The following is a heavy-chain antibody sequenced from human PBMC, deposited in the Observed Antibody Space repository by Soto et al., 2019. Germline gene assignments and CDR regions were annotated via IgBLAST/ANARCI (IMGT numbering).Heavy chain of an antibody. CDR2: IIPIFGTA. J-gene: IGHJ4*02. D-gene: IGHD5-12*01. CDR3: ASILGVEMATISYPYYFDY. CDR1: GGTFSSYA. V-gene: IGHV1-69*13. Sequence: VASVKVSCKASGGTFSSYAISWVRQAPGQGLEWMGGIIPIFGTANYAQKFQGRVTITADESTSTAYMELSSLRSEDTAVYYCASILGVEMATISYPYYFDYWGQGTLVTVSS.